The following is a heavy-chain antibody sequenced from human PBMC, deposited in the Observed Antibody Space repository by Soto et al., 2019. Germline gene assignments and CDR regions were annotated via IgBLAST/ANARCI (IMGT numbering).Heavy chain of an antibody. J-gene: IGHJ4*02. CDR3: ARLGWGDGDSDY. D-gene: IGHD2-21*01. CDR1: GGSIDKSNYF. CDR2: ILYSGTT. V-gene: IGHV4-39*01. Sequence: HLQLQESGPGLVKPSETLSLTCSVSGGSIDKSNYFWGWIRQPPGKGLEWIGSILYSGTTSYNSSLKSRVTISVDTSRNQFSLTLTSVTAADTAVYYCARLGWGDGDSDYWGQGTLVPVSS.